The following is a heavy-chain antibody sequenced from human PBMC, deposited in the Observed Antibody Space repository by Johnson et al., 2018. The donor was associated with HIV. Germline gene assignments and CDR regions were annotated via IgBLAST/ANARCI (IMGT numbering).Heavy chain of an antibody. D-gene: IGHD6-6*01. CDR3: AKEKKRYSSSSIFAFDI. CDR1: GFTFGNYW. V-gene: IGHV3-74*01. CDR2: INSDGSST. J-gene: IGHJ3*02. Sequence: VQLVESGGGVVQPGGSLRLSCAASGFTFGNYWMHWVRQAPGKGLVWVSHINSDGSSTNYADSVQGRFTISRDNAKNSLYLQMNSLRAEDTALYYCAKEKKRYSSSSIFAFDIWGQGTMVTVSS.